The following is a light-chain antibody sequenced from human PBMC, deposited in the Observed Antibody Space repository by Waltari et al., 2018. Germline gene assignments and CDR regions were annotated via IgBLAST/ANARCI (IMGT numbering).Light chain of an antibody. CDR3: QQSYSMPQA. J-gene: IGKJ1*01. V-gene: IGKV1-39*01. Sequence: DIQMTQSPSSLSASVGDRVTITCQASQDISTYLNWYQQKPGKAPKVLIYAASRLQSGVPSTFSGSGSGTDFTLTISNLQPEDFATYYCQQSYSMPQAFGQGTKVELK. CDR1: QDISTY. CDR2: AAS.